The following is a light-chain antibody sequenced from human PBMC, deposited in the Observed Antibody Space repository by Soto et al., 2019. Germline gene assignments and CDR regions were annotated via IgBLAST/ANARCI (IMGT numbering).Light chain of an antibody. Sequence: DIQMTQSPSSLSASVGDRVAISCRASHGIGRFVNWYQQKPGKAPELLIYAASTLQSGVPSRFSGSGSGTDFTLTISSLQPEDFATYYCQQSYSTPRTFGQGTKVDIK. J-gene: IGKJ1*01. V-gene: IGKV1-39*01. CDR3: QQSYSTPRT. CDR2: AAS. CDR1: HGIGRF.